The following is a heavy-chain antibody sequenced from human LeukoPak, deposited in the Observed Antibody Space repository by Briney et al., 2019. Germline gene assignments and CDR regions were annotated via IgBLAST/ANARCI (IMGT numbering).Heavy chain of an antibody. CDR1: GFTFSSYG. D-gene: IGHD1-20*01. Sequence: GGSLRLSCAASGFTFSSYGMHWVRQAPGKGLEWVAVISYDGSNKYYADSVKGRFTISRDNSKNTLYLQMNSLRAEDTAVYYCAKDCITGRIYYGMDVWGQGTTVTVSS. J-gene: IGHJ6*02. CDR2: ISYDGSNK. V-gene: IGHV3-30*18. CDR3: AKDCITGRIYYGMDV.